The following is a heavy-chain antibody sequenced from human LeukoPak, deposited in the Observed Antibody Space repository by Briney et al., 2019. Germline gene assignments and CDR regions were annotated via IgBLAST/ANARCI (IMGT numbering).Heavy chain of an antibody. D-gene: IGHD2-15*01. CDR2: ISAYNGNT. CDR3: ARDRYCSGGSCYSGRAY. V-gene: IGHV1-18*04. CDR1: GYSFTSYA. J-gene: IGHJ4*02. Sequence: GASVKVSCKASGYSFTSYAINWVRQAPGQGLEWMGWISAYNGNTQYSQKVQGRVTMTTDASTSTAYMELVSLTSDDTAVYYCARDRYCSGGSCYSGRAYWGQGTLVTVSS.